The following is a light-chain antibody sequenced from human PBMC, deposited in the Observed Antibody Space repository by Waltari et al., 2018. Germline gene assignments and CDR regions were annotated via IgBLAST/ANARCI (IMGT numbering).Light chain of an antibody. Sequence: DVAMTQSPLSLPVTLGQPASISCRSSQGLVSSDGNTYFNWFQQRPGQAPRRLLYKVSDRDSGVPDRISGSGSGNDFTLRCSRVEAEDVGVDDCMQGTHWPWTFGQGTKVEIK. V-gene: IGKV2-30*01. J-gene: IGKJ1*01. CDR2: KVS. CDR3: MQGTHWPWT. CDR1: QGLVSSDGNTY.